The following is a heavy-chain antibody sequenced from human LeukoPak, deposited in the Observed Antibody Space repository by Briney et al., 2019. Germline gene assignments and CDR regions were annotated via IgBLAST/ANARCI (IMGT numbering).Heavy chain of an antibody. CDR3: ARHFDRDGYTSNAFDI. V-gene: IGHV4-39*01. CDR2: MYYSGST. J-gene: IGHJ3*02. Sequence: SETLSLTCTVSGGSFSSSSYYWGWIRQPPGKGLEWIGSMYYSGSTYYNASLRSRLTISVDTPKNQFSLKLSSVTAADTAVYYCARHFDRDGYTSNAFDIWGQGTMVTVSS. CDR1: GGSFSSSSYY. D-gene: IGHD5-24*01.